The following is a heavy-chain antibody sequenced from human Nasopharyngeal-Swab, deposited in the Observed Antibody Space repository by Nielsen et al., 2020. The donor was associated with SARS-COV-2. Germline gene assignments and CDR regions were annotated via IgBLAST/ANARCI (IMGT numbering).Heavy chain of an antibody. V-gene: IGHV3-48*04. D-gene: IGHD5-18*01. Sequence: GGSLRLSCAASRFSFTDYSMSWVRQAPGKGLEWISYITSSSATIYYADSVKGRFTISRDNAKNSLYLQMNSLRAEDTAVYYCARGRRGYSYGVYQYYGMDVWGQGTTVTVSS. CDR2: ITSSSATI. CDR3: ARGRRGYSYGVYQYYGMDV. J-gene: IGHJ6*02. CDR1: RFSFTDYS.